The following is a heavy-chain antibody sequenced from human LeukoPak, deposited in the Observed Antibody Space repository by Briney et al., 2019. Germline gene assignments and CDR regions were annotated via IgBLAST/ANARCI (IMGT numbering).Heavy chain of an antibody. D-gene: IGHD3-10*01. V-gene: IGHV3-72*01. CDR3: ARVNVASSGFDY. Sequence: GGSLRLSCAASGFTFTDHYMDWVRQAPGKGLEWVGRTRNKANSYTTEYAASVKGRLTISRDDSKNSLYLQMNSLKTEDTAVYYCARVNVASSGFDYWGQGTLVTVSA. CDR2: TRNKANSYTT. CDR1: GFTFTDHY. J-gene: IGHJ4*02.